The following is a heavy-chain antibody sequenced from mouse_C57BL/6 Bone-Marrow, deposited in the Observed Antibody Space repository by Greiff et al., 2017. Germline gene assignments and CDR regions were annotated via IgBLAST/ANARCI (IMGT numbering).Heavy chain of an antibody. D-gene: IGHD4-1*01. CDR3: TRANWDVWFAY. CDR2: ISSGGDYI. Sequence: EVQVVESGEGLVKPGGSLKLSCAASGFTFSSYAMSWVRQTPEKRLEWVAYISSGGDYIYYADTVKGRFTISRDNARNTLYLQMSSLKSEDTAMYYCTRANWDVWFAYWGQGTLVTVSA. V-gene: IGHV5-9-1*02. CDR1: GFTFSSYA. J-gene: IGHJ3*01.